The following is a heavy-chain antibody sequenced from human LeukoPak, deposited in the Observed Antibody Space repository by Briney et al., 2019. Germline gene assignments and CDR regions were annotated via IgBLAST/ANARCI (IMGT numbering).Heavy chain of an antibody. V-gene: IGHV4-39*01. Sequence: PSETLSLTCTVSGGSISSYYWGWIRQPPGKGLEWIGSIYYSGSTYYNPSLKSRVTISVDTSKNQFSLKLSSVTAADTAVYYCARTITMIVEDAFDIWGQGTMVTVSS. CDR2: IYYSGST. CDR3: ARTITMIVEDAFDI. CDR1: GGSISSYY. D-gene: IGHD3-22*01. J-gene: IGHJ3*02.